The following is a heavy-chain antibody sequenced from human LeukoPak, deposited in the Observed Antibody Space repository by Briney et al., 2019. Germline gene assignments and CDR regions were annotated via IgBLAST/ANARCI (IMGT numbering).Heavy chain of an antibody. V-gene: IGHV3-7*01. CDR2: MKQDGSEK. CDR3: ASGYFTSYFEY. Sequence: GGSLRLSCAASGFTFSDGWMNWVRQAPGKGLEWVANMKQDGSEKYYVDSVKGRFTISRDNAKNSLYLQMNSLRAEDTAVYYCASGYFTSYFEYWGQGTLVTVSS. CDR1: GFTFSDGW. J-gene: IGHJ4*02. D-gene: IGHD3-3*01.